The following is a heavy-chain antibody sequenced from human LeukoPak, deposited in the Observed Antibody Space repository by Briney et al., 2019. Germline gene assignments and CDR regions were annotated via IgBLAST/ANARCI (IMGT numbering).Heavy chain of an antibody. CDR2: ISGSGGST. CDR1: GFTFSSYA. CDR3: AKYGTWGGDYFDY. J-gene: IGHJ4*02. D-gene: IGHD7-27*01. V-gene: IGHV3-23*01. Sequence: GGSLRLSCAASGFTFSSYAMSWVRQAPGKGLEWVSGISGSGGSTYYADSVKGRFTISRDNSKNTLYLQMNSLRAEDTAVYYCAKYGTWGGDYFDYWGQGTLVTVSS.